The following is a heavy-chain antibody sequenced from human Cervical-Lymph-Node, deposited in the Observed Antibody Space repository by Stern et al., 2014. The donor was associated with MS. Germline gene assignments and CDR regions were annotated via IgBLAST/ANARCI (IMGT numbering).Heavy chain of an antibody. CDR3: AKVYGSGPFDY. CDR1: GFTFSSYA. Sequence: EVQLVESGGTLVQPGGSLRLSCAASGFTFSSYAMSWVRQAPGKGLEWFSVISASEGSTFYADSVKGRFTISRDNSKNTLFLQMNSLRAEATAVYYCAKVYGSGPFDYWGQGTLVTVSS. CDR2: ISASEGST. D-gene: IGHD6-19*01. J-gene: IGHJ4*02. V-gene: IGHV3-23*04.